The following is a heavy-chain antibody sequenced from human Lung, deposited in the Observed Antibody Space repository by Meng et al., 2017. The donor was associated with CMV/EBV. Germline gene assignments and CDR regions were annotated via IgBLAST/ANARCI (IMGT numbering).Heavy chain of an antibody. CDR1: GYTFSNYW. D-gene: IGHD1-26*01. CDR2: IYPGDSDT. Sequence: GXSXKISXKGSGYTFSNYWIGWVRQTPGKGLEWMGIIYPGDSDTRYSPSFQGQVTISADKSISTAYLQWSNLKASDTAMYYCTRLEDGSSYLGHWGQGTMVTVSS. J-gene: IGHJ4*02. CDR3: TRLEDGSSYLGH. V-gene: IGHV5-51*01.